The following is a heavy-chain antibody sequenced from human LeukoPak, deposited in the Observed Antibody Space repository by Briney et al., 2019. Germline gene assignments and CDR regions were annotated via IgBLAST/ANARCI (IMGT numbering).Heavy chain of an antibody. V-gene: IGHV3-23*01. Sequence: GSLRLSCTGSGFTFSSNAMSWVRQAPGKGLEWVSGISGSAANTYYADSVKGRFTISKDNSKNTVHLPMNSLRAEDTAVYYCAKAYCSSTSCYGIFDFWGQGTLVTVYS. CDR3: AKAYCSSTSCYGIFDF. J-gene: IGHJ4*02. CDR2: ISGSAANT. D-gene: IGHD2-2*01. CDR1: GFTFSSNA.